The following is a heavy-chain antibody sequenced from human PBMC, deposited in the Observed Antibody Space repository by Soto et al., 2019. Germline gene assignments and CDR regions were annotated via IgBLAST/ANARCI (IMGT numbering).Heavy chain of an antibody. CDR1: GGSISGYS. CDR2: IYESGNT. D-gene: IGHD2-2*01. J-gene: IGHJ4*02. CDR3: ARGVPNCSTSSCYFDY. V-gene: IGHV4-59*01. Sequence: SETLSLTCTVSGGSISGYSWTWIRQPPGKGLEWIGYIYESGNTNYNPSLKSRVTMSVDTSKSQLSLKLTSVTAADTAVYYCARGVPNCSTSSCYFDYWSQGALVTVSS.